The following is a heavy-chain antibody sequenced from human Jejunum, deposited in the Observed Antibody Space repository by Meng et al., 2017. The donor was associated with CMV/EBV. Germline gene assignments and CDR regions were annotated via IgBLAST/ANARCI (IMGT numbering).Heavy chain of an antibody. CDR1: GYTFTEYG. Sequence: QVQLVQSVAEVKKSXAPVKVSCKASGYTFTEYGISWVRQAPGQGLEWIGWVSAYDGDTNYAQKVRGRVTMTRDTSTTTAYMELRSLRSDDSAIYYCARVTNPEYFQYWGQGTLVTVSS. CDR2: VSAYDGDT. V-gene: IGHV1-18*04. CDR3: ARVTNPEYFQY. J-gene: IGHJ1*01.